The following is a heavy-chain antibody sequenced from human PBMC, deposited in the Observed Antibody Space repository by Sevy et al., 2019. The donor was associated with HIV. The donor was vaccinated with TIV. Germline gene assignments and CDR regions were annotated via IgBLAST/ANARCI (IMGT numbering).Heavy chain of an antibody. Sequence: GGSLRLSCAASEFTFSSYAMNWVRQAPGKELEWVSSISVRGRSTYYADSVEGRFTISRDNSKNTLYLQMNSLRADDTAVYCCAKGFCSGGSCPRDYYCYGMDLWGQGTTVTVSS. D-gene: IGHD2-15*01. V-gene: IGHV3-23*01. CDR1: EFTFSSYA. J-gene: IGHJ6*02. CDR3: AKGFCSGGSCPRDYYCYGMDL. CDR2: ISVRGRST.